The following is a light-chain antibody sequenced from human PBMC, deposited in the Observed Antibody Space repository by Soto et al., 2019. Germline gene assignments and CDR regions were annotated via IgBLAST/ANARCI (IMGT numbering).Light chain of an antibody. CDR3: SSLLPSEILL. CDR1: TYKY. CDR2: DIS. J-gene: IGLJ2*01. Sequence: QSALTQPRSVSGSLGHSVTISCSGATYKYVSWYQHPPGKAPRLIIYDISKRPSGVPDRFSASTSGSVAPLTISGLQADDEADYYCSSLLPSEILLFGGGTKVTVL. V-gene: IGLV2-11*01.